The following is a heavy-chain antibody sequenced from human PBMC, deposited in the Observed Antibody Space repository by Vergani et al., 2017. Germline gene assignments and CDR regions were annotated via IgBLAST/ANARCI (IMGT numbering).Heavy chain of an antibody. CDR3: AKNPGISTTRHYYAMDV. V-gene: IGHV3-11*04. Sequence: LEESGGGSVKPGGSLRLSCAASGFNFSDHYMSCIRQAPGKGLEWVSHISPGASTVSYTDSVTGRFTVSRDNDNNSLTLDMTTRRVEDKAVYYCAKNPGISTTRHYYAMDVWGQGTTVTVSS. J-gene: IGHJ6*02. D-gene: IGHD1-1*01. CDR2: ISPGASTV. CDR1: GFNFSDHY.